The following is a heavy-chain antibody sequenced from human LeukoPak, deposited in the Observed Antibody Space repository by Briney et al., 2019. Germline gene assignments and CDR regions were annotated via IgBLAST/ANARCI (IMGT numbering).Heavy chain of an antibody. CDR1: GDSISNYF. V-gene: IGHV4-4*07. CDR2: ISTTGST. D-gene: IGHD5-18*01. CDR3: ARDSGYSFFDY. J-gene: IGHJ4*02. Sequence: SETLSLTCTVSGDSISNYFWTWIRQPAGKGLEWIGRISTTGSTNYNPSLKTRVTMSADTSKNQFSLKLSSVTAADTAVYYCARDSGYSFFDYWGQGTLVTVSS.